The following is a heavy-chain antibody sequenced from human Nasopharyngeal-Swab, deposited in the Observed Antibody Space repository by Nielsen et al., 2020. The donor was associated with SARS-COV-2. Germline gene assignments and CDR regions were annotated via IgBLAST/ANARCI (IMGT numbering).Heavy chain of an antibody. Sequence: GESLKISCAASGFTFSSYAMHWVRQAPGKGLEWVAVISYDGSNKYYADSVKGRFTISRDNSKNTLYLQMNSLRAEDTAVYYCARAEVAAVYFDYWGQGTLVTVSS. CDR2: ISYDGSNK. J-gene: IGHJ4*02. V-gene: IGHV3-30*04. CDR1: GFTFSSYA. D-gene: IGHD6-13*01. CDR3: ARAEVAAVYFDY.